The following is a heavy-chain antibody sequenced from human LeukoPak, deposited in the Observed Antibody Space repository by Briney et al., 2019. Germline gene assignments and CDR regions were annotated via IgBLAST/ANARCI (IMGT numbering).Heavy chain of an antibody. CDR1: GFTFTGHY. CDR3: ARDVKGPCGGDCYSAISGDFDY. Sequence: ASMKVSCKTSGFTFTGHYMHGLRQAPGQGLEWMGWISAYNGNTNYAQKLQGRVTMTRDTSTSTAYMELRSLRSDDTAVYYCARDVKGPCGGDCYSAISGDFDYWGQGTLVTVSS. CDR2: ISAYNGNT. J-gene: IGHJ4*02. V-gene: IGHV1-18*04. D-gene: IGHD2-21*02.